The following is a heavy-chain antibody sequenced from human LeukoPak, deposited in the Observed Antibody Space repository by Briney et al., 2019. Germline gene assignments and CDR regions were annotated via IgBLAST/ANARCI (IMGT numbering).Heavy chain of an antibody. J-gene: IGHJ5*02. CDR3: ARKKYYYDTSTYGWFDP. Sequence: GGSLRLSCAASGFTFSTYWMTWVRQAPGKGLEWVANINQNGSETYYVDSVKGRFTISRDNAKNSLYLQMNSLRVEDTAVYYCARKKYYYDTSTYGWFDPWGQGISVTVFS. CDR1: GFTFSTYW. V-gene: IGHV3-7*01. CDR2: INQNGSET. D-gene: IGHD3-22*01.